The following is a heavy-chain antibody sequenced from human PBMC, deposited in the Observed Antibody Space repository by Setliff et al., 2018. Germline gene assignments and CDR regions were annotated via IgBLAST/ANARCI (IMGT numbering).Heavy chain of an antibody. V-gene: IGHV1-69*13. CDR3: ARAPLESGYYYGQGHYFDY. D-gene: IGHD5-18*01. Sequence: SVKVSCKSSGGTFGSFAISWVRQAPGQGLEWVGGIIPLHGTRNHAQKLQGRVSITADESKTTVYMELSSLTSEDTAVYYCARAPLESGYYYGQGHYFDYWGQGTLVTVSS. CDR2: IIPLHGTR. CDR1: GGTFGSFA. J-gene: IGHJ4*02.